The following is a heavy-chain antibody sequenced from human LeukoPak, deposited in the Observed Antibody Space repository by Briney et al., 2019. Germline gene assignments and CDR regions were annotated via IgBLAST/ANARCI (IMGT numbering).Heavy chain of an antibody. J-gene: IGHJ6*03. CDR3: ARGGGYSYGFKRKIYYYYMDV. CDR2: IHSSGST. V-gene: IGHV4-61*02. D-gene: IGHD5-18*01. CDR1: GGSISSGSYY. Sequence: SETLSLTCTVSGGSISSGSYYWSWIRQPAGKGLEWIGRIHSSGSTTYNPSLKRRVPISVDTSKNQFSLKLSSVTAADRAVYYCARGGGYSYGFKRKIYYYYMDVWGKGTTVTVSS.